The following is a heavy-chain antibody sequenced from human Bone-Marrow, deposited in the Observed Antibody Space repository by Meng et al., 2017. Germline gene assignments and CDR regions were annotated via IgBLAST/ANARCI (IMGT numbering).Heavy chain of an antibody. Sequence: GESLKISCAASGFIFSSYSMNWVRQAPGKGLEWVSSISSSSSYIYYADSVQGRFTISRDNAKNSLYLQMSSLGAEDTAVYYCARGQQHCSSTSCYGPGFDYWGQGTLVTVSS. CDR1: GFIFSSYS. CDR3: ARGQQHCSSTSCYGPGFDY. D-gene: IGHD2-2*01. V-gene: IGHV3-21*01. J-gene: IGHJ4*02. CDR2: ISSSSSYI.